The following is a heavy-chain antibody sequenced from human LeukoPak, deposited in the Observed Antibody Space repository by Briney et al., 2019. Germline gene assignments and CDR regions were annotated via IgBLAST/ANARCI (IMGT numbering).Heavy chain of an antibody. CDR2: INSDGSST. Sequence: GGSLRLSCAASGFTFSSYWMHWVRQAPGKGLVWVSRINSDGSSTSYADSVKGRFTISRDNAKNTLYLQMNSLRAEDTAVYYCARGYSPTSPLYYYYGMDVWGKGTTVTVSS. CDR3: ARGYSPTSPLYYYYGMDV. J-gene: IGHJ6*04. V-gene: IGHV3-74*01. D-gene: IGHD1-26*01. CDR1: GFTFSSYW.